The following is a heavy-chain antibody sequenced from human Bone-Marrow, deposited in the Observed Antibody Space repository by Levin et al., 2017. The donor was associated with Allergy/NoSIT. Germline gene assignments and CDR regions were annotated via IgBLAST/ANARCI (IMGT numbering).Heavy chain of an antibody. D-gene: IGHD7-27*01. Sequence: GGSLRLSCAASGFTFSSYWMSWVRQAPGKGLEWVADIKKDGSEKYYVDSVKGRFTISRDNVKNSLYLQMNSLRAEDTAVYFCARVGLSGARVYFDYWGQGTLVTVSS. CDR1: GFTFSSYW. CDR2: IKKDGSEK. CDR3: ARVGLSGARVYFDY. V-gene: IGHV3-7*01. J-gene: IGHJ4*02.